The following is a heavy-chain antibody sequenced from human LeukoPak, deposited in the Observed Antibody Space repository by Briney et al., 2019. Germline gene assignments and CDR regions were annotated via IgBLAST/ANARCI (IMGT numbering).Heavy chain of an antibody. CDR1: GGSISSYY. V-gene: IGHV4-4*07. D-gene: IGHD1-20*01. CDR2: IYTSGST. CDR3: ARGANWNFAY. Sequence: SETLSLTCTGSGGSISSYYWRWVPQPAGKGLEWIGRIYTSGSTNYNPSLKSRVAMSAETSKNQFFPTRSSVTAPDTAVYYCARGANWNFAYWGQGTLVTVSS. J-gene: IGHJ4*02.